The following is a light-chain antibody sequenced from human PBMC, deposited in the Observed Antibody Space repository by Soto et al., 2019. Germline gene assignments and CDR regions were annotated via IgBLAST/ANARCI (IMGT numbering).Light chain of an antibody. CDR3: EQYSYSPLT. CDR1: QTVRTNS. J-gene: IGKJ4*01. V-gene: IGKV3-20*01. Sequence: EIVLTQSPGTLSLSPGERATLSCRASQTVRTNSLAWFQHKPGQAPRLLIYGASSRATGIPDRFRGSGNGTDFTLTINRLEPEDLTLYFYEQYSYSPLTFGGGTKVEIK. CDR2: GAS.